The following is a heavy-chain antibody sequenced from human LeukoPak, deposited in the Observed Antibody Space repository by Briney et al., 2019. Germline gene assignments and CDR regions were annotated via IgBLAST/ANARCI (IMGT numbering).Heavy chain of an antibody. J-gene: IGHJ6*03. CDR3: AREGIAAAGTAGEDYYYYYMDV. CDR1: GYTFTSYA. Sequence: ASVKVSCKASGYTFTSYAMNWVRQAPGQGLEWMGWINTNTGNPTYAQGFTGRFVFSLDTSVSTAYLQISSLKAEDTAVYYCAREGIAAAGTAGEDYYYYYMDVWGKGTTVTVSS. V-gene: IGHV7-4-1*02. CDR2: INTNTGNP. D-gene: IGHD6-13*01.